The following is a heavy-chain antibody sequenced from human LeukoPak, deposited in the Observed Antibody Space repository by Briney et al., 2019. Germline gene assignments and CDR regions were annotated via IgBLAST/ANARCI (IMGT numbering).Heavy chain of an antibody. CDR3: AKDMSGNCPRPDY. D-gene: IGHD1-7*01. J-gene: IGHJ4*02. CDR2: ISYDGSNK. V-gene: IGHV3-30*18. CDR1: GFTFSSYG. Sequence: GGSLRLSCAASGFTFSSYGMHWVRQAPGKGLEWVAVISYDGSNKYYADSVKGRFTISRDNSKNTLYLQMNSLRAEDTAVYYCAKDMSGNCPRPDYWGQGTLVTVSS.